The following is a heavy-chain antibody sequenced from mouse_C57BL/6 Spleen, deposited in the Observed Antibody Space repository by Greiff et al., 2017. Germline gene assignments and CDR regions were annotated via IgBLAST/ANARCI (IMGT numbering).Heavy chain of an antibody. D-gene: IGHD2-4*01. Sequence: EVQLQQSGPELVRPGASVKISCKASGYSFTDYNMNWVKQSNGKSLEWIGVINPNYGTTSYNQKFKGKATLTVDKSSSTPYMQLNSLTSEDSAVYYCASNDYDGPYAMDYWGQGTSVTVSS. J-gene: IGHJ4*01. CDR3: ASNDYDGPYAMDY. CDR2: INPNYGTT. V-gene: IGHV1-39*01. CDR1: GYSFTDYN.